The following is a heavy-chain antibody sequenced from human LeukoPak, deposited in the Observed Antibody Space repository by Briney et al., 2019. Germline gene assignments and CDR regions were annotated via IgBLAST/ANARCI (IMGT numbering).Heavy chain of an antibody. CDR1: GGSFSGYY. Sequence: SETLSLTCAVYGGSFSGYYWSWIRQPPGKGLEWIGEINHSGSTNYNPSLKSRVTISVDTSKNQFSLKLSSVTAADTAVYYCARGSTAQYYYYYYYMDVWGKGTTVTVSS. CDR2: INHSGST. V-gene: IGHV4-34*01. D-gene: IGHD5-18*01. J-gene: IGHJ6*03. CDR3: ARGSTAQYYYYYYYMDV.